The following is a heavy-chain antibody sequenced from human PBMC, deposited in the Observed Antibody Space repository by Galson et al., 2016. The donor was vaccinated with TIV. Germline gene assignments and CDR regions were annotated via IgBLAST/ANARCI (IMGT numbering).Heavy chain of an antibody. J-gene: IGHJ3*02. CDR3: ARAVSSGDYAFDAFDI. D-gene: IGHD4-17*01. Sequence: SLRLSCAAFGFTFRTYTMNWVRQAPGKGLEWVSYISLSGSHIYYADSVKGRFTISRDNAKNSLSLQMNSLRAEDMAVYFCARAVSSGDYAFDAFDIWGQGTVVTVSS. CDR1: GFTFRTYT. V-gene: IGHV3-21*01. CDR2: ISLSGSHI.